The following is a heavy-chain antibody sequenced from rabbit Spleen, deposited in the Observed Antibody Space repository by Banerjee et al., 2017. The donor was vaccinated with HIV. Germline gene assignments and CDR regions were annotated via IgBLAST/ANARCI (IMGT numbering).Heavy chain of an antibody. Sequence: QEQLVEYGGDLAQPGGSLTLTCKASGFSFRNKAVMCWVRQAPGKGLEWIACINAVTGKAVYASWAKGRFTFSKTSSTTVTLQMTSLTAADTATYFCVRDQAGDADYGPYYLNLWGPGTLVTVS. D-gene: IGHD2-1*01. CDR1: GFSFRNKAV. CDR2: INAVTGKA. CDR3: VRDQAGDADYGPYYLNL. V-gene: IGHV1S45*01. J-gene: IGHJ4*01.